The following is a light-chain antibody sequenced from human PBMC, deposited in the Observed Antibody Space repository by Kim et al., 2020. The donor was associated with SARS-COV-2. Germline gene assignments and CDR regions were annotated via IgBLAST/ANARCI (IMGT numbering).Light chain of an antibody. V-gene: IGKV3-15*01. Sequence: VSPGERATLSCRASQTVSSNLAWYQQKPGQAPRLLIFGASTRATGIPASFSGSGSGTEFTLTISSLQSEDFAVYYCQQYYEWPLTFGGGTKVDIK. CDR3: QQYYEWPLT. J-gene: IGKJ4*01. CDR2: GAS. CDR1: QTVSSN.